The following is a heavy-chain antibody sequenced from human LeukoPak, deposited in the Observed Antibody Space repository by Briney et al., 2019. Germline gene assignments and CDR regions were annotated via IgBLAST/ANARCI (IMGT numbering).Heavy chain of an antibody. CDR2: IYYSGST. J-gene: IGHJ4*02. CDR3: ARLSYYYDSSGSTHFDY. D-gene: IGHD3-22*01. V-gene: IGHV4-39*01. Sequence: SETLSLTCTVSGGSISSSSYYWGWIRQPPGKGLEWIGSIYYSGSTYYNPSLKSRVAISVDTSKNQFSLKLSSVTAADTAVYYCARLSYYYDSSGSTHFDYWGQGTLVTVSS. CDR1: GGSISSSSYY.